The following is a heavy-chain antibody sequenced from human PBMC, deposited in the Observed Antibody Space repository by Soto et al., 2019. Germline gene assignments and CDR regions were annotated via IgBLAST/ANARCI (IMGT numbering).Heavy chain of an antibody. J-gene: IGHJ6*02. V-gene: IGHV4-59*01. CDR1: GGSISAYH. Sequence: QLQLQESGPGLVKASETLSLTCTVSGGSISAYHWSWVRQSPGKGLEWIGYFYDSGTTDYNPALKSRVTISGDTSKNNFSLNLRSVTAADTAAYYCARRFGGLGPSFFGMDVWGQGTTVIVSS. CDR3: ARRFGGLGPSFFGMDV. CDR2: FYDSGTT. D-gene: IGHD3-10*01.